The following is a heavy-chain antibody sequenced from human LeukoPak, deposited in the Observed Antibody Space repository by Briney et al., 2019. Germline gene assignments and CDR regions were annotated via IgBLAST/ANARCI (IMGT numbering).Heavy chain of an antibody. Sequence: SVKVSCKASGGTFSSYAISWVRQAPGQGLEWMGGIIPIFGTANYAQKFQGRVTITTDESTSTAYMELSSLRSEDTAVYYCARGAIAAAGTGLSPKWFDPWGQGTLVTAPS. D-gene: IGHD6-13*01. V-gene: IGHV1-69*05. CDR2: IIPIFGTA. CDR1: GGTFSSYA. CDR3: ARGAIAAAGTGLSPKWFDP. J-gene: IGHJ5*02.